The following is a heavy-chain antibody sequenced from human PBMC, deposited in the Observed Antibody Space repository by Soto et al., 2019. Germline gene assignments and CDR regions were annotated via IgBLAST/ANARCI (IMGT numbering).Heavy chain of an antibody. D-gene: IGHD3-10*01. Sequence: GSLRLSCAASGFTFADFAMNWVRQAPGKGLEWVSGISGSADNTYYADSVKGRFTISRDNSKNTLYLQMNSLRAEDTAVYYCAKVAWSQWFPDSWGQGTLVTVSS. J-gene: IGHJ4*02. CDR3: AKVAWSQWFPDS. CDR2: ISGSADNT. CDR1: GFTFADFA. V-gene: IGHV3-23*01.